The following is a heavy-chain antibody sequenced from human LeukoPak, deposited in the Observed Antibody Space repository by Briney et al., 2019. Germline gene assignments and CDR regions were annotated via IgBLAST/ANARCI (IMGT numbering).Heavy chain of an antibody. Sequence: ASVKVSCKASGYTFTSYGISWVRQAPGQGLEWMGWISAYNGNTNYAQKLQGRVTITRDTSASTAYMELSSLRSEDTAAYYCARDKGNTYYYDSSGYYYVYWDQGTLVTVSS. CDR2: ISAYNGNT. J-gene: IGHJ4*02. V-gene: IGHV1-18*01. CDR3: ARDKGNTYYYDSSGYYYVY. D-gene: IGHD3-22*01. CDR1: GYTFTSYG.